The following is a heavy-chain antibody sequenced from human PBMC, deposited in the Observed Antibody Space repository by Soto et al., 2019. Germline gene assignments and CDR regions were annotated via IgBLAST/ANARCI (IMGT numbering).Heavy chain of an antibody. CDR2: ISGSGGST. V-gene: IGHV3-23*01. J-gene: IGHJ3*02. Sequence: RGSLRLSCAASGFTFSNYAMSWVRQAPGKGLEWVSGISGSGGSTYYADSVKGHFTISRDNSKNTLYLQMNSLRAEDTAVYYCAKFRIDSSGYVTFDMWCQGKMVTVSS. CDR3: AKFRIDSSGYVTFDM. D-gene: IGHD3-22*01. CDR1: GFTFSNYA.